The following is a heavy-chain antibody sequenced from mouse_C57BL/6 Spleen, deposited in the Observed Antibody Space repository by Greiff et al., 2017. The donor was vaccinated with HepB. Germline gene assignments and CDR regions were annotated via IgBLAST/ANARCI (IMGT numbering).Heavy chain of an antibody. CDR3: ARERGDYYGSSYGNDY. D-gene: IGHD1-1*01. J-gene: IGHJ2*01. CDR2: ISSGGSYT. Sequence: DVKLVESGGDLVKPGGSLKLSCAASGFTFSSYGMSWVRQTPDKRLEWVATISSGGSYTYYPDSVKGRFTISRDNAKNTLYLQMSSLKSEDTAMYYCARERGDYYGSSYGNDYWGQGTTLTVSS. V-gene: IGHV5-6*02. CDR1: GFTFSSYG.